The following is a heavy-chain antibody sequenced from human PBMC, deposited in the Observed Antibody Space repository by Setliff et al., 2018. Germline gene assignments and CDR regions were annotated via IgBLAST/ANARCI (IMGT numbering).Heavy chain of an antibody. CDR3: ARDGDILTTYYIYYYYMDV. D-gene: IGHD3-9*01. CDR2: INPNSGGT. Sequence: ASVKVSCKASGYTFTGYYIHWVRQAPGQGLEYMGWINPNSGGTNYAPKFQGKVTMTRDTSISTVYMEVSRLRSDDTAVYFCARDGDILTTYYIYYYYMDVWGKGTTVTVSS. V-gene: IGHV1-2*02. CDR1: GYTFTGYY. J-gene: IGHJ6*03.